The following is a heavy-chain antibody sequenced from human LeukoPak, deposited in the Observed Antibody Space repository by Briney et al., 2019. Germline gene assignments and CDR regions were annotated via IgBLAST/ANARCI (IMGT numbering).Heavy chain of an antibody. D-gene: IGHD1-7*01. V-gene: IGHV6-1*01. Sequence: SQTLSLTCAISGDSVSSNSAAWNWIRQSPSRGLEWLGRTYYRSKWNKNYAASVKSRITINPDPSKNQLSLQLNSVTPEDTAVYYCARGYMGTTDYWGQGTLVIVSS. CDR2: TYYRSKWNK. J-gene: IGHJ4*02. CDR1: GDSVSSNSAA. CDR3: ARGYMGTTDY.